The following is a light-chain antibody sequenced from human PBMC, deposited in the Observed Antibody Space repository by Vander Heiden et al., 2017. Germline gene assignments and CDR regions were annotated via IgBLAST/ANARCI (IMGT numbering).Light chain of an antibody. J-gene: IGLJ1*01. CDR1: NSGSKS. V-gene: IGLV3-21*02. CDR2: DAS. Sequence: SYVLTQPLSGSVAPGHTARITGGGNNSGSKSVHWYQQKPGQAPVLVVYDASARPSVFPELFSGSNSENTSTLTISRVDAGDEADYSCQVWDSSIDYVFGTGTKVTVL. CDR3: QVWDSSIDYV.